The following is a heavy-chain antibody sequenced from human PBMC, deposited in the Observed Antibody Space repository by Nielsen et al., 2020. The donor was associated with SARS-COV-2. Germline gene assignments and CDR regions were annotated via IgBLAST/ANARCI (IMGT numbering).Heavy chain of an antibody. CDR2: IYYSGST. Sequence: SETLSLTCTVYGGSISSGDYYWSWIRQPPGKGLEWIGYIYYSGSTYYNPSLKSRVTISVDTSKNQFSLKLSSVTAADTALYYCARERVWGITIFGVVTRYGMDVWGQGTTVTVSS. J-gene: IGHJ6*02. V-gene: IGHV4-30-4*01. CDR3: ARERVWGITIFGVVTRYGMDV. D-gene: IGHD3-3*01. CDR1: GGSISSGDYY.